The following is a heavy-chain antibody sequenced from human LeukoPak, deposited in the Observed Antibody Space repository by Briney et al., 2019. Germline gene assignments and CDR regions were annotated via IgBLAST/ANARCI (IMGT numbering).Heavy chain of an antibody. CDR1: GFTFSSYS. CDR2: ISSSSSYI. Sequence: GGSLRLSCAASGFTFSSYSMNWVRQAPGKGLEWVSSISSSSSYIYYADPVKGRFTISRDNAKNSLYLQMNSLRAEDTAVYYCARDIFPTGPHPFDYWGQGTLVTVSS. V-gene: IGHV3-21*01. J-gene: IGHJ4*02. CDR3: ARDIFPTGPHPFDY. D-gene: IGHD2-21*01.